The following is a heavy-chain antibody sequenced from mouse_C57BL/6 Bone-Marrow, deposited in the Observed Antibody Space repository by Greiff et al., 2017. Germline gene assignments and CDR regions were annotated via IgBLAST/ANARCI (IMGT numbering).Heavy chain of an antibody. CDR3: TREGVLYDGNYGAMDY. Sequence: QVQLQQSGAELVRPGASVTLSCKASGYTFTDYEMHWVKQTPVHGLEWIGAIEPETGGTAYNQKFKGKAKLTADKSSSTAYMELRSLTSEDSAVYYWTREGVLYDGNYGAMDYWGQGTSVTVAS. CDR1: GYTFTDYE. J-gene: IGHJ4*01. D-gene: IGHD2-1*01. V-gene: IGHV1-15*01. CDR2: IEPETGGT.